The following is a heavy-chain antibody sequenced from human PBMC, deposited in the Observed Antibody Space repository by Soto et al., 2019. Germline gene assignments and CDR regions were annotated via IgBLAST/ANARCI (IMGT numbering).Heavy chain of an antibody. J-gene: IGHJ6*02. CDR3: ARYGYSSGWYLGTGMDV. Sequence: VQLVQSGAEVKKPGASLKVSCQASGYSFSDYGIAWVRQAPGQGLAWVGWISTYNGNTNYAQQFQGRVTMTTDTSANTAYMELRSLRSDDTAMYYCARYGYSSGWYLGTGMDVWGQGTPVTVSS. CDR2: ISTYNGNT. V-gene: IGHV1-18*04. CDR1: GYSFSDYG. D-gene: IGHD6-19*01.